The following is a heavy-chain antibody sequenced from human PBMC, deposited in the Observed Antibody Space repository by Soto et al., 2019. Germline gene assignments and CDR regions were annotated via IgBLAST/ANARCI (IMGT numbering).Heavy chain of an antibody. J-gene: IGHJ5*02. CDR1: GGSFSGYY. V-gene: IGHV4-34*01. Sequence: SETLSLTCAVYGGSFSGYYWSWIRQPPGKGLEWIGEINHSGSTNYNPSLKSRVTISVDTSKNQFSLKLSSVTAADTAVYYCARGGRTGFYGSGSPAVGPWGQGTLVTVSS. CDR2: INHSGST. D-gene: IGHD3-10*01. CDR3: ARGGRTGFYGSGSPAVGP.